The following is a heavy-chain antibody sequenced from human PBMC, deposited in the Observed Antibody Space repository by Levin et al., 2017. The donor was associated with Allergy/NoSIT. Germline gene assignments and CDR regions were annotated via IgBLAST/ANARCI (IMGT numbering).Heavy chain of an antibody. D-gene: IGHD1-26*01. CDR1: GYTFTSYD. V-gene: IGHV1-8*01. CDR2: MNPNSGNT. Sequence: KPGESLKISCKASGYTFTSYDINWVRQATGQGLEWMGWMNPNSGNTGYAQKFQGRVTMTRNTSISTAYMELSSLRSEDTAVYYCARGGELLWSGDDAFDIWGQGTMVTVSS. CDR3: ARGGELLWSGDDAFDI. J-gene: IGHJ3*02.